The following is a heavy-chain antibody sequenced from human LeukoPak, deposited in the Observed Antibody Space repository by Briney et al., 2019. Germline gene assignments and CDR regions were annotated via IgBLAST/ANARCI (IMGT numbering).Heavy chain of an antibody. CDR2: ISSSSGYI. D-gene: IGHD7-27*01. J-gene: IGHJ4*02. V-gene: IGHV3-21*01. CDR1: GFTFSSYS. CDR3: AKDLNWGGR. Sequence: GGSLRLSCAASGFTFSSYSMNWVRQAPGKGLEWVSSISSSSGYIYYADSVKGRFTISRDNAKNSLYLQMNSLRAEDTAVYYCAKDLNWGGRWGQGTLVTVSS.